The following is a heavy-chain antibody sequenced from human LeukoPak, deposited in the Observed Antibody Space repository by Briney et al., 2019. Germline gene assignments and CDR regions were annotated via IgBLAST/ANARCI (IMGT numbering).Heavy chain of an antibody. D-gene: IGHD1-26*01. Sequence: PGGSLRLSCAASGFTFNYGLHWVRQAPGKGLDWVAFILFDGSYKYYADSVKGRFTIPRDNSKNTLYLQMNSLRAEDTAVYYCAQGELSGNYFDYWGQGTLVTVSS. CDR3: AQGELSGNYFDY. J-gene: IGHJ4*02. V-gene: IGHV3-30*02. CDR1: GFTFNYG. CDR2: ILFDGSYK.